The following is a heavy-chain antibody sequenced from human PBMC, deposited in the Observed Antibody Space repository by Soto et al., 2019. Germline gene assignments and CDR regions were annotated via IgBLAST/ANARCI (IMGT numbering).Heavy chain of an antibody. CDR1: GGSISSGDYY. V-gene: IGHV4-30-4*01. D-gene: IGHD3-10*01. Sequence: NPSETLSLTCTVSGGSISSGDYYWSWIRQPPGKGLEWIGYIYYSGSTYYNPSLKSRVTISVDTSKNQFSLKLSSVTAADTAVYYCARSITYYNGSGSQYYFDYWGQGTLVT. J-gene: IGHJ4*02. CDR3: ARSITYYNGSGSQYYFDY. CDR2: IYYSGST.